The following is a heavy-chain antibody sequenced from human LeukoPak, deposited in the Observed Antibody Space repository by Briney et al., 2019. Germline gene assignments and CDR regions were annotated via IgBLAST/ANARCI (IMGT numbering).Heavy chain of an antibody. CDR3: ARRGAGTGGDFYFDY. V-gene: IGHV3-13*04. CDR2: IGVAGNT. CDR1: GFTFSSYG. Sequence: PGGSLRLSCAASGFTFSSYGMHWVRQATGKGLEWVSGIGVAGNTYYPGSVKGRFTISRENAKNSLYLQMNSLRAGDTAVYYCARRGAGTGGDFYFDYWGQGTLVTVSS. D-gene: IGHD1-1*01. J-gene: IGHJ4*02.